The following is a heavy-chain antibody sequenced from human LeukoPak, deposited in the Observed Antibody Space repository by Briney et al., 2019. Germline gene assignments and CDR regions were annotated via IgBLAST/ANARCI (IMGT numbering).Heavy chain of an antibody. J-gene: IGHJ4*02. V-gene: IGHV3-64D*09. CDR2: INDNGGRT. CDR1: GFTFSRYA. CDR3: VKDVGGSYAFDY. D-gene: IGHD1-26*01. Sequence: GGSLRLSCVASGFTFSRYAMHWVRQAPGKGLEYVSGINDNGGRTHYGDSVKGRFSISRDNSKNTLHLQMSTLRAEDTALYYCVKDVGGSYAFDYWGQGILVTVAS.